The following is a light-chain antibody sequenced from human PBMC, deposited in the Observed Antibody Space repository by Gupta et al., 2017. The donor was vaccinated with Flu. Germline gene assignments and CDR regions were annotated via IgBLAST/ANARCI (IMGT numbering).Light chain of an antibody. V-gene: IGKV2-28*01. Sequence: DIVMTQSPLSLPVTPGEPASISCRSSQSLLHSNGYDYLDWYLQKPGQSLQLLIYLGSNRASGVPDRFSGSGSGTDFTLKISRVEAVDVGVYYCMQAQQTCLTFGGGTKVEIK. CDR3: MQAQQTCLT. CDR2: LGS. J-gene: IGKJ4*01. CDR1: QSLLHSNGYDY.